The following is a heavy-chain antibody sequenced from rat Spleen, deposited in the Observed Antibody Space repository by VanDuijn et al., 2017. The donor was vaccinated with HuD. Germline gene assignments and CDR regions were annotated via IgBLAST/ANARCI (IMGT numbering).Heavy chain of an antibody. CDR2: ITNGGGMT. CDR1: GFAFNNYW. Sequence: EVQLVESGGGLVQPGGSLKLSCVASGFAFNNYWMTWIRQAPGKGLECVASITNGGGMTYYPDSVKGRFTISRDDTKNTQYLQMDSLGSEDTATYYWTRHGGLRIWFAYWGQGTLVTVSS. CDR3: TRHGGLRIWFAY. V-gene: IGHV5-31*01. J-gene: IGHJ3*01. D-gene: IGHD1-11*01.